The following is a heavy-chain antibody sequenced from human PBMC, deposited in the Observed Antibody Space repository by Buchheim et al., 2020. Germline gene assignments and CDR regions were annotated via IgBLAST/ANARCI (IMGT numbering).Heavy chain of an antibody. J-gene: IGHJ4*02. CDR2: ISGSGGST. CDR3: AKDLAWWLQLPYYFDY. D-gene: IGHD5-24*01. CDR1: GFTFSSYA. Sequence: EVQLLESGGGLVQPGGSLRLSCAASGFTFSSYAMSWVRQAPGKGLEWVSAISGSGGSTYYAASVKGRFTISRDHSKNTLYLQMNSLRAEDTAVYYCAKDLAWWLQLPYYFDYWGQGTL. V-gene: IGHV3-23*01.